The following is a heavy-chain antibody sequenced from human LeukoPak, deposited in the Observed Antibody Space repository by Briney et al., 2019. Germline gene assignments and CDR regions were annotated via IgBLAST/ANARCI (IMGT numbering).Heavy chain of an antibody. V-gene: IGHV4-39*07. CDR1: GGSISSSSYY. CDR3: ARHVDSSGWYRSYFDY. J-gene: IGHJ4*02. Sequence: SETLSLTCTASGGSISSSSYYWGWIRQPPGKGLEWIGSIYSSGSTYYNPSLKSRVTISVDTSKNQFSLKLSSVTAADTAVSYCARHVDSSGWYRSYFDYWGQGTLVTVSS. D-gene: IGHD6-19*01. CDR2: IYSSGST.